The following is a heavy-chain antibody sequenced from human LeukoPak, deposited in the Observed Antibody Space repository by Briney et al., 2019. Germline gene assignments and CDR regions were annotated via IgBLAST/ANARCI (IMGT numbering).Heavy chain of an antibody. Sequence: SETLSLTCTVSGYSISSGYYWGWIRQPPGKGLEWIGSIYHSGSTYYNPSHKSRVTISVDTSKNQFSLKLSSVTAADTAVYYCARDLGYCSGGSCYLNWFDPWGQGTLVTVSS. CDR2: IYHSGST. CDR1: GYSISSGYY. D-gene: IGHD2-15*01. CDR3: ARDLGYCSGGSCYLNWFDP. J-gene: IGHJ5*02. V-gene: IGHV4-38-2*02.